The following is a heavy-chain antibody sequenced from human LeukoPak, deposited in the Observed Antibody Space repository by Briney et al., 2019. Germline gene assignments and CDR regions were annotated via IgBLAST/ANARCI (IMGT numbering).Heavy chain of an antibody. D-gene: IGHD6-13*01. CDR1: GFAFSIYE. Sequence: GGSLRLSCTASGFAFSIYEMDWVRQAPGKGLEWVSYISSSGSYIQYAESVKGRFTISRDNAEKSLFLQMNSLRDEDTAVYYCARDPGYSSTGVDAFDIWGRGTMVTVSS. CDR2: ISSSGSYI. CDR3: ARDPGYSSTGVDAFDI. V-gene: IGHV3-48*03. J-gene: IGHJ3*02.